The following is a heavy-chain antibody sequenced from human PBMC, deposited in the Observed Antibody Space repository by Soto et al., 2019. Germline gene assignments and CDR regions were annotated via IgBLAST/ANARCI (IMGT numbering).Heavy chain of an antibody. CDR1: AGSINGQY. CDR3: ARGGAGPADF. Sequence: SETLSLTCSVSAGSINGQYWSWIRQPPGKNLEWIGYIFYSGGTDYNPSLKSRVTMSVDTSKSQFSLKLTSVTPADTGVYYCARGGAGPADFWGQGIPVTVSS. J-gene: IGHJ4*02. D-gene: IGHD3-10*01. CDR2: IFYSGGT. V-gene: IGHV4-59*11.